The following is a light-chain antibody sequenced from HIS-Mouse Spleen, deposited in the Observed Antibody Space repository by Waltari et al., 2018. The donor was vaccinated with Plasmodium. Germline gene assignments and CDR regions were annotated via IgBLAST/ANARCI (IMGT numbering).Light chain of an antibody. J-gene: IGLJ2*01. CDR3: SSYTSSSTLE. CDR1: RSDVGGYNY. CDR2: EVS. Sequence: QSALTQPASVSGSPGQSITISCTGTRSDVGGYNYVSCYQQHPGKAPKLMIYEVSNRPSGVSNRFSGSKSGNTASLTISGLQAEDEADYYCSSYTSSSTLEFGGGTKLTVL. V-gene: IGLV2-14*01.